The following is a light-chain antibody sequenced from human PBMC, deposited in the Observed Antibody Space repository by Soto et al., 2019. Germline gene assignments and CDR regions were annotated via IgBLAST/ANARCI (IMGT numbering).Light chain of an antibody. J-gene: IGLJ2*01. CDR1: NIGSEN. CDR2: DDS. Sequence: SYELTQPPSVSVAPGQTARITCGGNNIGSENVQWYQQNPGQAPVLVAYDDSDRPSGIPERFSGSKSGNTATLTISRVEAGDEADYYCQVWASTGDPVVFGGGTKVTV. CDR3: QVWASTGDPVV. V-gene: IGLV3-21*02.